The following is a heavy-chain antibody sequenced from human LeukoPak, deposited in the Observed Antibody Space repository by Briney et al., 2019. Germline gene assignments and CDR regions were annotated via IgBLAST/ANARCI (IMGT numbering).Heavy chain of an antibody. CDR3: ARRRLWFGELSLYNWFDP. Sequence: PSETLSLTCTVSGASISSYYWSWIRQSPGKGLEWIGYIYYSGSTNYNPSLKSRVTISVDTSKNQFSLKLSSVTAADTAVYYCARRRLWFGELSLYNWFDPWGQGTLVTVSS. CDR2: IYYSGST. CDR1: GASISSYY. V-gene: IGHV4-59*01. D-gene: IGHD3-10*01. J-gene: IGHJ5*02.